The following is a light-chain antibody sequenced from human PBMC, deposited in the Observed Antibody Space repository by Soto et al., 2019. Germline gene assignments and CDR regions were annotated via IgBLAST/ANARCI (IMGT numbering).Light chain of an antibody. V-gene: IGKV1-5*03. Sequence: DIQMTQSPSTLSASVGDRVTITCRASQSITDWLAWYQQKRGKAPKFLIYKASNLEGGVPSRFSGSGYGTEFTLTISSVQPDDFATYYCQYWDNYSWTFGQGTKVEIK. CDR2: KAS. CDR3: QYWDNYSWT. CDR1: QSITDW. J-gene: IGKJ1*01.